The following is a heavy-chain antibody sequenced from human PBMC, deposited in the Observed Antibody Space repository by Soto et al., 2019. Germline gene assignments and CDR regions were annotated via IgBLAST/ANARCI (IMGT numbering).Heavy chain of an antibody. CDR1: GGTFSSYA. Sequence: SVKVSCKASGGTFSSYATSWVRQAPGQGLEWMGGIIPIFGTANYAQKFQGRVTITADKSTSTAYMELSSLRSEDTAVYYCARGGYSYPWLYFDYWGQGTLVTVSS. J-gene: IGHJ4*02. D-gene: IGHD5-18*01. CDR2: IIPIFGTA. V-gene: IGHV1-69*06. CDR3: ARGGYSYPWLYFDY.